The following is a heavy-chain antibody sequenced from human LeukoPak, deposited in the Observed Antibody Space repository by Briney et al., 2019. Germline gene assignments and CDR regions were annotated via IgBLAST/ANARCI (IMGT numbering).Heavy chain of an antibody. CDR1: GGSFSGYY. CDR3: ARGGCSYGHYYYYYYMDV. V-gene: IGHV4-34*01. Sequence: SETLSLTCAVYGGSFSGYYWSWIRQPPGKGLEWIGEINHSGSTNYNPSLKSRVTISVDTSKNQFSLKLSSVTAADTAVYYCARGGCSYGHYYYYYYMDVWGKGTTVTVSS. CDR2: INHSGST. J-gene: IGHJ6*03. D-gene: IGHD5-18*01.